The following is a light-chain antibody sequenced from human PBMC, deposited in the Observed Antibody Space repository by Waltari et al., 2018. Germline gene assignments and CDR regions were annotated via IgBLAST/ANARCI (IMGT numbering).Light chain of an antibody. CDR1: VLAATS. CDR3: HAAADNNWF. V-gene: IGLV3-27*01. CDR2: KDT. J-gene: IGLJ2*01. Sequence: YDLTQPFSVSVSPGQTATITCSGDVLAATSVRWFQQKPGQAPTLILYKDTERPSGIPERFSGSSSGSTVTLTIRGALLEDEADYHCHAAADNNWFFGGGTKLTVL.